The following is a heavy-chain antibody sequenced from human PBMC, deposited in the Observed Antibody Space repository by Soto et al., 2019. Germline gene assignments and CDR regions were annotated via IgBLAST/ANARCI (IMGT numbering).Heavy chain of an antibody. CDR1: GYSFTNYG. CDR3: ARHRFNYYDNTVYYYVDY. Sequence: QVQLVQSGAEVKKPGASVKVSCKASGYSFTNYGISWVRQAPGQGPEWMGWISGHNGDTNHPQSLQGRVTMTTDTSRNTAYMELRSLRSDDTAVDYCARHRFNYYDNTVYYYVDYWGQGTLVTVSS. CDR2: ISGHNGDT. J-gene: IGHJ4*02. V-gene: IGHV1-18*04. D-gene: IGHD3-22*01.